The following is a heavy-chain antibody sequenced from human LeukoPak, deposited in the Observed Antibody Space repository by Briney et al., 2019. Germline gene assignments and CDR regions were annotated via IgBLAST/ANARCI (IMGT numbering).Heavy chain of an antibody. D-gene: IGHD1-1*01. J-gene: IGHJ4*02. CDR1: GDSVSSNSAT. V-gene: IGHV6-1*01. Sequence: SQTLSLTCALSGDSVSSNSATWNWIRQSPSRGLEWLGRTYYRSEWYHDYAVSVKSRITINPDTSKNQFSLHLNSVTPEDTAVYYCARSTVSYFDYWVQGTLVTVSA. CDR3: ARSTVSYFDY. CDR2: TYYRSEWYH.